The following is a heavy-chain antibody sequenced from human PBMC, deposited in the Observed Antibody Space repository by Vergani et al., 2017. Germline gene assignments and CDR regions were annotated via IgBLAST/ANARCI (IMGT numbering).Heavy chain of an antibody. D-gene: IGHD6-13*01. CDR2: IKQDGSEK. J-gene: IGHJ6*02. Sequence: EVQLVESGGGLVQPGGSLRLSCAASGFTFSSYWMSWVRQAPGKGLEWVANIKQDGSEKYYVDSVKGRFTISRDNAKNSLYLQMNSLRAEDTAVYYCARDVAAAGRYYYYYGMYVWSQGTTVTVYS. CDR1: GFTFSSYW. CDR3: ARDVAAAGRYYYYYGMYV. V-gene: IGHV3-7*01.